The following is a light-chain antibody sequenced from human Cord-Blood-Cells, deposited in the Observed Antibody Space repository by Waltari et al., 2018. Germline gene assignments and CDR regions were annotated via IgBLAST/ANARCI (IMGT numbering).Light chain of an antibody. Sequence: QSVLTQPPSVSGAPGQRVTISCTGSSSNIGAGYDVHWYQQLPGTAPKLLIYGNSKRPSGAPDRFSGAKSGTAASLAITGLQAEDAAVYYCQSYEGSLSGSVFGGGTKLTVL. V-gene: IGLV1-40*01. CDR1: SSNIGAGYD. CDR2: GNS. CDR3: QSYEGSLSGSV. J-gene: IGLJ2*01.